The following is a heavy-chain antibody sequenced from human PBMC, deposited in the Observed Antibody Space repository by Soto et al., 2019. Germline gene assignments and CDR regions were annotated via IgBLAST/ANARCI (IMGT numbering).Heavy chain of an antibody. D-gene: IGHD4-17*01. CDR3: ARSSSDYGDDGLSLGY. Sequence: QVQLVQSGAEVKKPGASVKVSCKASGYTFSGYGINWVRQAPGQGLEWMGWISAYNGNTKYAQKFQGRVTMTTDTSTSTAHMELRSLRSDVTAVYFCARSSSDYGDDGLSLGYWGQGTLVTVSS. CDR1: GYTFSGYG. CDR2: ISAYNGNT. J-gene: IGHJ4*02. V-gene: IGHV1-18*01.